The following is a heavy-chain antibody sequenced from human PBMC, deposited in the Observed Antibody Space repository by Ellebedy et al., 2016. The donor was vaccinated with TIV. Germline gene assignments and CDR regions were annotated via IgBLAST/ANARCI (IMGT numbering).Heavy chain of an antibody. CDR3: AKDYSDSSSWYGFDY. CDR2: ISGSGGST. J-gene: IGHJ4*02. V-gene: IGHV3-23*01. Sequence: GESLKISXAASGFTFSSYAMSWVRQAPGKGLEWVSAISGSGGSTYYADSVKGRFTISRDNSKNTLYLQMNSLRAEDTAVYYCAKDYSDSSSWYGFDYWGQGTLVTVSS. D-gene: IGHD6-13*01. CDR1: GFTFSSYA.